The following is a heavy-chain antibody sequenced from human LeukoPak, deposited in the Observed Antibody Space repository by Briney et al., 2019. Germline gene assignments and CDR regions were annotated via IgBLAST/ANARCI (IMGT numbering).Heavy chain of an antibody. CDR2: INPSGGST. V-gene: IGHV1-46*01. CDR1: GYTFTRYY. D-gene: IGHD2-15*01. CDR3: AREAFGGSGEYGVGYYYYYMDV. Sequence: GASVKVSCKASGYTFTRYYMHWVQQAPGQGLEWMGIINPSGGSTSYAQKFQGRVTMTRDMSTSTVYMELSSLRSEDTAVYYCAREAFGGSGEYGVGYYYYYMDVWGKGTTVTVSS. J-gene: IGHJ6*03.